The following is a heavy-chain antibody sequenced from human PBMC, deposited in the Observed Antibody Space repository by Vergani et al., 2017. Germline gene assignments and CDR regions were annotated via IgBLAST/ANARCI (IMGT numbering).Heavy chain of an antibody. Sequence: QVQVVQSGAEVKKSGASVKVLRKTSGYTFSNYYMHWARQAPGQGLECMGIINPSGGHTNYAQKFQGRVTMTRDTSTSTVYMELSSLRSEDTAIYYCARGDYGILTGYRYWGQGTLVTVSA. J-gene: IGHJ4*02. CDR1: GYTFSNYY. CDR3: ARGDYGILTGYRY. D-gene: IGHD3-9*01. CDR2: INPSGGHT. V-gene: IGHV1-46*03.